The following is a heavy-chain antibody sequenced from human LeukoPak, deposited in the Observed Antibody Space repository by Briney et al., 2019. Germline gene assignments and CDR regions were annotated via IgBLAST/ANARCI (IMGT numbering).Heavy chain of an antibody. D-gene: IGHD6-13*01. CDR1: GFTFSNYA. CDR2: ISGDGGNT. J-gene: IGHJ4*02. CDR3: AKTSKYSTTWYDY. V-gene: IGHV3-23*01. Sequence: PGGSLRLSCAAYGFTFSNYAMSWVRQAPGKGLEWVSGISGDGGNTYYADYGKGRLTIARGSTENALYLQMNSLRAEDTDVYYCAKTSKYSTTWYDYWGQGTLVTVSS.